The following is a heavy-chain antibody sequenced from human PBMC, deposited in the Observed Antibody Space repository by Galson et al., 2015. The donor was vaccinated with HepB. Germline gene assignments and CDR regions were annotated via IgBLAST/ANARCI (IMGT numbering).Heavy chain of an antibody. V-gene: IGHV3-30*18. Sequence: SLRLSCAASGFTFSSYGMHWVRQAPGKGLEWVAVISYDGSSYYYADSVKCRFTISRDNSQNTLYLQMNSLRAEDTAIYYCAKVFWSVFKQGDIAAAGYFDYWGQGTQVTVSS. D-gene: IGHD6-13*01. CDR3: AKVFWSVFKQGDIAAAGYFDY. CDR2: ISYDGSSY. CDR1: GFTFSSYG. J-gene: IGHJ4*02.